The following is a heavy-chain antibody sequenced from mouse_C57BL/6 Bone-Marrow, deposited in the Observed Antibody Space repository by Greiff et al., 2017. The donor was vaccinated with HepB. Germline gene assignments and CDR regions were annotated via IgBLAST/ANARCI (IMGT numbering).Heavy chain of an antibody. CDR1: GYTFTSYW. J-gene: IGHJ2*01. Sequence: QVQLQQPGAELVKPGASVKLSCKASGYTFTSYWLHWVKQRPGQGLEWIGMIHPNSGSTNYNEKFKSKATLTVDKSSSTAYMQLSSLTSEDSAVYYCAPVYGNYPFDYWGQGTTLTVSS. CDR2: IHPNSGST. CDR3: APVYGNYPFDY. V-gene: IGHV1-64*01. D-gene: IGHD2-1*01.